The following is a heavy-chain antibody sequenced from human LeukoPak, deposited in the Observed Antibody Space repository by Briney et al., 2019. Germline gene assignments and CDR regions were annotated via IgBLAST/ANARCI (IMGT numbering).Heavy chain of an antibody. V-gene: IGHV3-11*01. CDR2: ISSSGSTI. D-gene: IGHD6-25*01. CDR1: GFTFSDYY. J-gene: IGHJ3*02. CDR3: VRAHVAAGLALDI. Sequence: GGSLRLSCAASGFTFSDYYMSWIRQAPGKGLEWVSYISSSGSTIYYADSVKGRFTISRDNAKNSLYLQMNSLRAEDTAVYYCVRAHVAAGLALDIWGQGTMVTVSS.